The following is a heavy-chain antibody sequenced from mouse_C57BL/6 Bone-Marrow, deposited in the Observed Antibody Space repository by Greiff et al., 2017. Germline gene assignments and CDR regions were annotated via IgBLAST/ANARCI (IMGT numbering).Heavy chain of an antibody. CDR3: ARRGTPYYFDD. V-gene: IGHV1-69*01. J-gene: IGHJ2*01. D-gene: IGHD2-14*01. CDR2: IDPSGGYT. Sequence: QVQLQQPGAELVMPGESVKLSCKASGYTFTSYWMHWVKQRPGQGLEWIGEIDPSGGYTNYTQKFKGKFTLTGDKYYSTAYMQRSGLTSEDSAVYYCARRGTPYYFDDWGQGTTLTVSS. CDR1: GYTFTSYW.